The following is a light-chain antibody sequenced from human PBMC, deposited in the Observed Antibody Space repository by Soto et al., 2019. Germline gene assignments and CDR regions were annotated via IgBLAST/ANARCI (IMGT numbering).Light chain of an antibody. J-gene: IGKJ1*01. CDR1: QDISGY. CDR2: AAS. Sequence: DIQMTQSPSSLSASVGDRVTITCRASQDISGYVAWYQQRPGKAPQLLIYAASALHTGVPSRFSGSGSGTDFTLTITSLQPEDFGTYYCQHPKWAFGHGTTVEI. CDR3: QHPKWA. V-gene: IGKV1-9*01.